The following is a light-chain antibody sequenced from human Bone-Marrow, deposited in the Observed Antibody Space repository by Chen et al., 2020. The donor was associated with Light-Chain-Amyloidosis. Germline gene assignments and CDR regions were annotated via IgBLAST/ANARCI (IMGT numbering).Light chain of an antibody. V-gene: IGKV1-39*01. Sequence: DIQMTQSPASLAASVGDRVTITCRASQSISSYLNWCQQKPGKAPKLLIYAAFSLQSGVPSRFSGSGSGTDFTLTISSLQPEDFATYYCQQSYSTPWTFGQGTKVEIK. CDR2: AAF. CDR3: QQSYSTPWT. CDR1: QSISSY. J-gene: IGKJ1*01.